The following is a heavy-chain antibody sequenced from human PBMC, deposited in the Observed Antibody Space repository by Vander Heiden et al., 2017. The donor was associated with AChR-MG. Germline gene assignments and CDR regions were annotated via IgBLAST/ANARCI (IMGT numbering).Heavy chain of an antibody. CDR3: ARQYYYDSSGYIPTYYYYMDV. V-gene: IGHV3-53*01. Sequence: EVQLVESGGGLIQPGGSLRLSCAASGFTVSSNYMIGVRQAPGKGLEWGSVIYSGGSTYYADSVKGRFTISRDNSKNTLYLQMNSLRAEDTAVYYCARQYYYDSSGYIPTYYYYMDVWGKGTTVTVSS. CDR1: GFTVSSNY. CDR2: IYSGGST. J-gene: IGHJ6*03. D-gene: IGHD3-22*01.